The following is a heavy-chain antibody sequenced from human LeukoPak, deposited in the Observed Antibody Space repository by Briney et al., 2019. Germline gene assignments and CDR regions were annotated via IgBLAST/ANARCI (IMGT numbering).Heavy chain of an antibody. D-gene: IGHD2-2*01. V-gene: IGHV3-30-3*01. CDR1: GFTFSSYA. CDR3: ARVWAPQLYFDY. Sequence: GRSLRLSCAASGFTFSSYAMHWVRQAPGKGLEWVAVISYDGSNKYYADSVKGRFTISRDNSKNTLYLQMNSLRAEDTAVYYCARVWAPQLYFDYWGQGTLVTVSS. J-gene: IGHJ4*02. CDR2: ISYDGSNK.